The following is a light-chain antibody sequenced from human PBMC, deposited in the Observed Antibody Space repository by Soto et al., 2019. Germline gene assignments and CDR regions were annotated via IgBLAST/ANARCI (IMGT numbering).Light chain of an antibody. J-gene: IGKJ1*01. CDR1: QSVSNF. CDR3: KQLNNYPRT. CDR2: GAS. V-gene: IGKV3-15*01. Sequence: EIVLTQSPGTLSLSPGKRATLSCRASQSVSNFLAWYQQKPGQAHRLLIYGASSRATGIQVRFSGSGSGTEFTLTIRSLQSEDFATYYCKQLNNYPRTFGQGTKVDIK.